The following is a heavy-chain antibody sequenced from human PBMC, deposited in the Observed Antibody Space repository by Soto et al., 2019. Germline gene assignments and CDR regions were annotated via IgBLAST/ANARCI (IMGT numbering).Heavy chain of an antibody. CDR1: GYTFTSYA. V-gene: IGHV1-3*01. D-gene: IGHD6-6*01. Sequence: ASVKVSCKASGYTFTSYAMHWVRQAPGQRLEWMGWINAGNGNTKYSQKFQGRVTITRDTSASTAYMELSSLRSEDTAVYYCARDQGSSSPYYYYGMDVWGQGTTVTVSS. CDR3: ARDQGSSSPYYYYGMDV. CDR2: INAGNGNT. J-gene: IGHJ6*02.